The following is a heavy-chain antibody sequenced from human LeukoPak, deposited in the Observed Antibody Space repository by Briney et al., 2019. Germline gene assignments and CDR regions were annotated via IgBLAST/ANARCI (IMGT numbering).Heavy chain of an antibody. CDR3: ARDYGTRPDY. CDR1: GYTFTGYY. CDR2: IIPILGIA. J-gene: IGHJ4*02. V-gene: IGHV1-69*04. Sequence: SVKVSCKASGYTFTGYYMHWVRQAPGQGLEWMGRIIPILGIANYAQKFQGRVTITADKSTSTAYMELSSLRSEDTAVYYCARDYGTRPDYWGQGTLVTVSS. D-gene: IGHD1-14*01.